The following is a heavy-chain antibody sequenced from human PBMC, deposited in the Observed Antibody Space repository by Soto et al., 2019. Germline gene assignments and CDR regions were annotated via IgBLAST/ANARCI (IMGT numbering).Heavy chain of an antibody. CDR2: ISGSGDLT. J-gene: IGHJ6*03. CDR1: GFTFSGYA. D-gene: IGHD3-9*01. V-gene: IGHV3-23*01. CDR3: AKSESRYFDWLLSTADYSYMDV. Sequence: EVQLLESGGGLVQPGGSLRLSCAASGFTFSGYAMSWVRQAPGKGLEWVSTISGSGDLTHYADSVKGRFTISRDNSKNHLYLQMNSLGAEATALYYWAKSESRYFDWLLSTADYSYMDVWGTGTTVNVSS.